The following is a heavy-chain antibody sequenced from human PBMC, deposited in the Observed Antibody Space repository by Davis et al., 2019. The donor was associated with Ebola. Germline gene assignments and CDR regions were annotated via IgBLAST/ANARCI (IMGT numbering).Heavy chain of an antibody. V-gene: IGHV3-7*01. CDR3: AREGTVTTTYDY. J-gene: IGHJ4*02. Sequence: GESLKISCAASGFTFSSYWMSWVRQAPGKGLEWVANIKQDGSEKYYVDSVKGRFTISRDNAKNSLYLQMNSLRAEDTAVYYCAREGTVTTTYDYWGQGTLVTVSS. CDR1: GFTFSSYW. CDR2: IKQDGSEK. D-gene: IGHD4-17*01.